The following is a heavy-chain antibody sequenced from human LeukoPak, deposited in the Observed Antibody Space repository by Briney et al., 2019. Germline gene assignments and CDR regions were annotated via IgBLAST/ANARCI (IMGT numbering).Heavy chain of an antibody. D-gene: IGHD3-22*01. CDR2: IGSSGSPI. Sequence: GRSLRLSCAASGFTFSSYEMNWVRQAPGKGLEWVSYIGSSGSPIYYADSVKGRFTISRDNAKNSLYLQMNSLRAEDTALYYCASFYDTSGRDYWGQGILVTVSS. V-gene: IGHV3-48*03. CDR3: ASFYDTSGRDY. CDR1: GFTFSSYE. J-gene: IGHJ4*02.